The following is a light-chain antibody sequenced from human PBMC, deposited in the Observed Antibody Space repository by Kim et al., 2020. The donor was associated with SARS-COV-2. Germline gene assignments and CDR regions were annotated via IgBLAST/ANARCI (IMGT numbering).Light chain of an antibody. V-gene: IGKV1-5*03. CDR3: QPYDPYSTWT. Sequence: DIQMTQSPSTLSASVGDRVTITCRASQSIGTWVAWYQQKPEKAPKVLIYRTASLDSGVPSRFSGRGSGTEFTLTISSLQPDDFATYYCQPYDPYSTWTFGQGTKVDIK. CDR1: QSIGTW. CDR2: RTA. J-gene: IGKJ1*01.